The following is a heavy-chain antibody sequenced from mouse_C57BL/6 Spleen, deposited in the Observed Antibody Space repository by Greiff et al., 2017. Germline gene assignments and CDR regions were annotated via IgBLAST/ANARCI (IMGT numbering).Heavy chain of an antibody. V-gene: IGHV1-69*01. CDR3: ARDYYGSSYAMDY. J-gene: IGHJ4*01. Sequence: QVQLQQPGAELVMPGASVKLSCKASGYTFTSYWMHWVKQRPGQGLEWIGEIDPSDSYTNYNQKFKGKSTLTVDKSSSTAYMQLISLTSEDSAVYYCARDYYGSSYAMDYWGQGTSVTVSS. D-gene: IGHD1-1*01. CDR1: GYTFTSYW. CDR2: IDPSDSYT.